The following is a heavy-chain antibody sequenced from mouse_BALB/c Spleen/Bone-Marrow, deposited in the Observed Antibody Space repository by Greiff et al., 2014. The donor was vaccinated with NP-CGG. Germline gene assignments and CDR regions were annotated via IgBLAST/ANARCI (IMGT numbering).Heavy chain of an antibody. V-gene: IGHV2-5-1*01. CDR3: AKRGNYGYLDY. J-gene: IGHJ2*01. Sequence: QVQLQQSGPSLVQPSQSLSITCTVSGFSLTSYGVHWVRQSPGKGLEWLGVIWRGGSTKYNAAFMSRLSITKDNSKSQVFFEMNSLQADDTAIYYCAKRGNYGYLDYWGQGTTLTVSS. D-gene: IGHD2-1*01. CDR2: IWRGGST. CDR1: GFSLTSYG.